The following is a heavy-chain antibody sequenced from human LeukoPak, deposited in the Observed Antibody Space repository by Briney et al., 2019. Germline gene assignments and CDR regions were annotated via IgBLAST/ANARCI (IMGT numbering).Heavy chain of an antibody. CDR3: ARAQWTAFDYYYYMDV. CDR1: GFTFSSYW. Sequence: GGSLRLSCAASGFTFSSYWMTWVRQAPGKGLEWVANIKEDGSEKYYVDSVKGRFTISRDNAKDSLYLQMNGLRAEDTAIYYCARAQWTAFDYYYYMDVWGKGTTVTVSS. V-gene: IGHV3-7*01. J-gene: IGHJ6*03. CDR2: IKEDGSEK. D-gene: IGHD3/OR15-3a*01.